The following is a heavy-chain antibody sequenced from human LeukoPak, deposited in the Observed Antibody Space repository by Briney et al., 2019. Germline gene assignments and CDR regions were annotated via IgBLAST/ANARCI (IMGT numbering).Heavy chain of an antibody. J-gene: IGHJ4*02. D-gene: IGHD4-17*01. CDR3: AKPGYGDYFDY. Sequence: GGSLRLSCAASGFTFSSYGMHWVRQAPGKGLEWVAVIWYDGSNKYYADSVKGRFTISRDNSKNTLYLQMNSLRAEDTVVYYCAKPGYGDYFDYRGQGTLVTVSS. CDR1: GFTFSSYG. V-gene: IGHV3-33*06. CDR2: IWYDGSNK.